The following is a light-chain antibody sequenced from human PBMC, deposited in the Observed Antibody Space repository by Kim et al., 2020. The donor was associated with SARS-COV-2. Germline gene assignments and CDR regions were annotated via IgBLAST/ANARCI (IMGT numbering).Light chain of an antibody. Sequence: VSPGQRATLSCRASQSISSNLAWYQQKPGQAPRLLIYGASTRATDIPARFSGSGSGTKFTLTISSLQSEDFAVYYCQQYNNWPITFGQGTRLEIK. CDR1: QSISSN. CDR3: QQYNNWPIT. J-gene: IGKJ5*01. V-gene: IGKV3-15*01. CDR2: GAS.